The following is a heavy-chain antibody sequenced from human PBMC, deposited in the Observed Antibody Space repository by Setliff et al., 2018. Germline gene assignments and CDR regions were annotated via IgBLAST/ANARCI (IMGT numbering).Heavy chain of an antibody. D-gene: IGHD2-15*01. CDR1: GYIFNSYG. J-gene: IGHJ4*02. Sequence: GASVKVSCKASGYIFNSYGIAWVRQAPGQGLEWMGWISPYNGKTNHAQNLQGRVAMTTDTSTSTAYMELRSLRSDDTAVYYCARDRPEVVIDAARALFDYWGQGALVTVSS. CDR3: ARDRPEVVIDAARALFDY. V-gene: IGHV1-18*01. CDR2: ISPYNGKT.